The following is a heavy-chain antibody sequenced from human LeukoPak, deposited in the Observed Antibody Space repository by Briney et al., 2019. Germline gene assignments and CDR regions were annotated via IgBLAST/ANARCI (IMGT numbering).Heavy chain of an antibody. CDR2: INAGNGNT. Sequence: ASVKVSCKASGYTFTSYAMHWVRQAPGQRLEWMGWINAGNGNTKYSQEFQGRVTITRDTSASTAYMELSSLRSEDMAVYYCARDRMGDSSSSVHFDYWGQGTLVTVSS. CDR3: ARDRMGDSSSSVHFDY. J-gene: IGHJ4*02. D-gene: IGHD6-6*01. V-gene: IGHV1-3*03. CDR1: GYTFTSYA.